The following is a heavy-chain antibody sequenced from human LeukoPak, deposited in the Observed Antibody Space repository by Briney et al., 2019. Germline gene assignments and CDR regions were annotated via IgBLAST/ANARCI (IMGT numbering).Heavy chain of an antibody. CDR1: GYTFTNYD. Sequence: GASVKVSCKASGYTFTNYDINWVRQATGQGLEWMGWMNPNSGNTGYAQKFQGRVTITRNTSISTAYMELSSLRSEDTAVYYCARGGSSGWQANFDYWGQGTLVTVSS. D-gene: IGHD6-19*01. CDR2: MNPNSGNT. CDR3: ARGGSSGWQANFDY. J-gene: IGHJ4*02. V-gene: IGHV1-8*03.